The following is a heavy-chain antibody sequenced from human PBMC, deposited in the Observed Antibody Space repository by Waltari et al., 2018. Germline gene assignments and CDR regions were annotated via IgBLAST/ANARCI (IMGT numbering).Heavy chain of an antibody. CDR2: IYYSGST. V-gene: IGHV4-39*01. D-gene: IGHD2-21*02. J-gene: IGHJ4*02. CDR3: ARHEGGAGDTDFDY. CDR1: GCSIRSRCYY. Sequence: QLQLQESGPGLVKPSETLSLTCTASGCSIRSRCYYLGLIRQPPGKGLAWIGSIYYSGSTYYNPSLKSRVTISVDTSKNQFSLKLSSVTAADTAVYYCARHEGGAGDTDFDYWGQGTLVTVSS.